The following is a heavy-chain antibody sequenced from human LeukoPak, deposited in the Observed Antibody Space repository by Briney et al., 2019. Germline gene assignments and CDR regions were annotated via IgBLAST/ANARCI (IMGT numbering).Heavy chain of an antibody. J-gene: IGHJ4*02. V-gene: IGHV1-69*13. CDR2: IIPIFGTA. D-gene: IGHD2-2*02. CDR1: GGTFSSYA. Sequence: GASVKVSCKASGGTFSSYAISWVRQAPGQGLEWMGGIIPIFGTANYAQKFQGRVTITADESTSTAYMELSSLRSEDTAVYYCAAQPLGYCSSTSCYTGDYWGQGTLVTVSS. CDR3: AAQPLGYCSSTSCYTGDY.